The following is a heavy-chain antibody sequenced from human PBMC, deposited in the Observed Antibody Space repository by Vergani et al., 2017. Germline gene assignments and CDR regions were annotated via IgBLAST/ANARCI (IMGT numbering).Heavy chain of an antibody. CDR3: ARRGEQYFDY. D-gene: IGHD3-16*01. CDR1: GGSISSYY. CDR2: IYYSGST. J-gene: IGHJ4*02. V-gene: IGHV4-59*08. Sequence: QVQLQESGPGLVKPSETLSLTCTVSGGSISSYYWSWIRQPPGKGLEWIGYIYYSGSTYYNPSLKSRVTISVDTSKNQFSLKLSSVTAADTAVYYCARRGEQYFDYWGQGTLVTVSS.